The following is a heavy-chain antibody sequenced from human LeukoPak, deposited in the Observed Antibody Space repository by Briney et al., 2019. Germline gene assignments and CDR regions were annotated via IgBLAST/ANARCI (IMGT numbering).Heavy chain of an antibody. Sequence: TPGGSLRLSCAASGFTFSRNAMNWVRQAPGKGLEWVSFISSSSNYMSYADSVKGRFTISRDNAKNSLYLQINSLRAEDTAVYYCARSSYSSSSSVWGQGTMVTVSS. CDR1: GFTFSRNA. CDR2: ISSSSNYM. CDR3: ARSSYSSSSSV. D-gene: IGHD6-6*01. J-gene: IGHJ3*01. V-gene: IGHV3-21*04.